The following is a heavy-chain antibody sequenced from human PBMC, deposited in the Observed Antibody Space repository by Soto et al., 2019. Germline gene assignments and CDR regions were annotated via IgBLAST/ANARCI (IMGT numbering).Heavy chain of an antibody. J-gene: IGHJ4*02. V-gene: IGHV3-30-3*01. CDR2: ISYGGSNK. Sequence: PGGSLRLSCAASGFTFSSYAMHWVRQAPGKGLEWVAVISYGGSNKYYADSVKGRLTISRDNSKNTLYLQMNSLRAEDTAVYYCARVHRIQLWYREFDYWGQGTLVTVSS. CDR3: ARVHRIQLWYREFDY. D-gene: IGHD5-18*01. CDR1: GFTFSSYA.